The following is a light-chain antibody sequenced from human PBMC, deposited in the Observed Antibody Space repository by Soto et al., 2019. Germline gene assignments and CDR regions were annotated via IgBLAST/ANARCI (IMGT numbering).Light chain of an antibody. CDR1: SSDVGGYNY. CDR3: CSYVGRNTYV. J-gene: IGLJ1*01. Sequence: QSVLTQPRSASGSPGQSITISCTGTSSDVGGYNYVSWYQQHPAKAPKLIIFDVSKRPSGVPHRFSGSKSGNTASLTISGRRAEDEADYYCCSYVGRNTYVFGTGTKLTVL. V-gene: IGLV2-11*01. CDR2: DVS.